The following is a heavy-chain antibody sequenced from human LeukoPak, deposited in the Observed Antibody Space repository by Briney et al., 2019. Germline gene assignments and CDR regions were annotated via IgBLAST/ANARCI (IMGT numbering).Heavy chain of an antibody. CDR2: ISSSGSTI. Sequence: GGSLRLSCTASGFIFSNYAMHWVRQAPGKGLEWVSYISSSGSTIYYADSVKGRFTISRDNAKNSLYLQMNSLRAEDTAVYYCAELGITMIGGVWGKGTTVTISS. D-gene: IGHD3-10*02. CDR3: AELGITMIGGV. J-gene: IGHJ6*04. CDR1: GFIFSNYA. V-gene: IGHV3-48*03.